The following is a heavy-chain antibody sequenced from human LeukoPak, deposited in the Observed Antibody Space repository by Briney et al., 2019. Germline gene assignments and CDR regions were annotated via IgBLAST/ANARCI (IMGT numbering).Heavy chain of an antibody. CDR1: GYNFTIYG. D-gene: IGHD1-26*01. CDR3: ARDHRAGRGIVGATKSPGY. Sequence: ASVTLSCTASGYNFTIYGISWVRQAPGQGLEWMGWIRAFNGNTNSAQKLHGRVTMTTGTSTSTAYIKLRSLRSHDTAVYYCARDHRAGRGIVGATKSPGYWGQGILVTVSS. J-gene: IGHJ4*02. V-gene: IGHV1-18*01. CDR2: IRAFNGNT.